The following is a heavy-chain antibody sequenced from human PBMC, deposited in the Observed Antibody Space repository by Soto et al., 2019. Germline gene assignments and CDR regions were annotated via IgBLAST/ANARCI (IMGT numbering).Heavy chain of an antibody. V-gene: IGHV4-31*03. CDR2: IYYSGST. J-gene: IGHJ4*02. CDR1: CGSISSGGYY. D-gene: IGHD3-3*01. CDR3: ARVWGDFCSGNYAL. Sequence: QVQLQESGPGLVKPSQTLSLACTLSCGSISSGGYYWSWIRQHPEKGLEWIGYIYYSGSTYYNPNPKCRVNIAVDTSKNRCALKLGSVTTGDTAVYYCARVWGDFCSGNYALWGEGTMDTVSS.